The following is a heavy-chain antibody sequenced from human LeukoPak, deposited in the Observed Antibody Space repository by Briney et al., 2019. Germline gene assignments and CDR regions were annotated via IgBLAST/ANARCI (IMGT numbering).Heavy chain of an antibody. Sequence: HPGGSLTLSCAASGFTFSNYWRIWVRQAQGKGLEWMGNIKEDGSEKRYADSVRGRFTISRDNVQTSIYLQMNSLRAEDTAVYYGARASKPWLQLTWGQGTLVTVSS. CDR1: GFTFSNYW. J-gene: IGHJ5*02. CDR2: IKEDGSEK. V-gene: IGHV3-7*05. D-gene: IGHD5-24*01. CDR3: ARASKPWLQLT.